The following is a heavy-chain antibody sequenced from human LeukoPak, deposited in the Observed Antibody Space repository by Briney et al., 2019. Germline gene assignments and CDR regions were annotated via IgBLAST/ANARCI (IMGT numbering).Heavy chain of an antibody. CDR1: GFTFSDCY. D-gene: IGHD5-18*01. J-gene: IGHJ4*02. Sequence: GGSLRLSCAASGFTFSDCYMSWIRQAPGKGLEWVSYISSSGSTIFYADSVKGRFTISRDNAKNSLYLQMNSLRAEDTAVYYCARLLNTAMVRAPDYWGQGTLVTVSS. V-gene: IGHV3-11*04. CDR3: ARLLNTAMVRAPDY. CDR2: ISSSGSTI.